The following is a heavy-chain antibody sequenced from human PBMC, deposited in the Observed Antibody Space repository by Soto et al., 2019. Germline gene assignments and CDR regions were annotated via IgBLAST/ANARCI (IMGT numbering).Heavy chain of an antibody. CDR1: GFTFNSYA. V-gene: IGHV3-23*01. D-gene: IGHD3-22*01. Sequence: PAVTLRLSCAASGFTFNSYAMSWVRQAPGKGLEWVSAISGIGGSTYYADSVKGRFTISRDNSKNTLYLQMNSLRAEDTAVYYGAKFSNDESSGYDGSLGMDVSGQGTKVTV. CDR3: AKFSNDESSGYDGSLGMDV. J-gene: IGHJ6*01. CDR2: ISGIGGST.